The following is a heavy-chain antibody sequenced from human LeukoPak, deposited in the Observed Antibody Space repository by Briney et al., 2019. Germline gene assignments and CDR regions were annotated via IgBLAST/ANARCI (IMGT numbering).Heavy chain of an antibody. CDR1: GFTFSSYS. CDR2: ISSSSSYI. J-gene: IGHJ4*02. V-gene: IGHV3-21*01. D-gene: IGHD3-10*01. CDR3: ARDGYGSGTAFDY. Sequence: GGSLRLSCAASGFTFSSYSMNWVRQAPGKGLEWVSSISSSSSYIYYADSVKGRFTISRDNAKNSLYLQMNSLRAEDTAVYYCARDGYGSGTAFDYWGQGTLVTVSS.